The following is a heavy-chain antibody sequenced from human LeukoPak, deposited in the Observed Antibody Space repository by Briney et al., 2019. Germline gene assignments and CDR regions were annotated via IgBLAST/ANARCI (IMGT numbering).Heavy chain of an antibody. J-gene: IGHJ6*03. CDR3: ARFYDFWSGANYYYYYMDV. D-gene: IGHD3-3*01. V-gene: IGHV3-21*01. CDR2: ISSSSSYI. Sequence: GGSLRLSCAASGFTFSSYSMNWVRQAPGKGLEWVSSISSSSSYIYYADSVKGRFTISRDNAKNSLYLQMNSLRAEDTAVYYCARFYDFWSGANYYYYYMDVWGKGTTVTVSS. CDR1: GFTFSSYS.